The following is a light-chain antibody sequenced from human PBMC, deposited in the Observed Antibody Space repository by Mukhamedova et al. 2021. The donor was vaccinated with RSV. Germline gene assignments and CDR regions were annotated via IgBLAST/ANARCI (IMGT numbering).Light chain of an antibody. Sequence: GQAPKLLISAASTLQSGVPSMFSGSGSGTDFTLTINSLQAEDFATYYCQQFNTDPITFGQGTRLEIK. CDR3: QQFNTDPIT. CDR2: AAS. J-gene: IGKJ5*01. V-gene: IGKV1-9*01.